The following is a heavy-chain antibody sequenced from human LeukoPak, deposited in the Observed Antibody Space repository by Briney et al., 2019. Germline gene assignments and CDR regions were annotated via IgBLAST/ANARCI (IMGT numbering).Heavy chain of an antibody. CDR1: GFTFSSYS. D-gene: IGHD3-10*01. V-gene: IGHV3-48*04. Sequence: PGGSLRLSCAASGFTFSSYSMNWVRQAPGKGLEWVSYISSSSSTIYYADSVKGRFAISRDNAKNSLYLQMNSLRAEDTAVYYCASEFTMVRGVINPFDYWGQGTLVTVSS. J-gene: IGHJ4*02. CDR2: ISSSSSTI. CDR3: ASEFTMVRGVINPFDY.